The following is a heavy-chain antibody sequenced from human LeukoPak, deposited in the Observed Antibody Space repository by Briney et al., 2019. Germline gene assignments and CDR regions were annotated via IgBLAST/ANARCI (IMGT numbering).Heavy chain of an antibody. Sequence: PSETLSLTCEVSDYSIRSGYFWGWIRQPPGKGLEWIGSIYHSGSTYYSPSLKSRVTISVDTSKNQFSLKLSSVTAADTAVYYGERAGCSSTSCRLGYWGQGTVVTVSS. V-gene: IGHV4-38-2*01. CDR2: IYHSGST. J-gene: IGHJ4*02. CDR3: ERAGCSSTSCRLGY. CDR1: DYSIRSGYF. D-gene: IGHD2-2*01.